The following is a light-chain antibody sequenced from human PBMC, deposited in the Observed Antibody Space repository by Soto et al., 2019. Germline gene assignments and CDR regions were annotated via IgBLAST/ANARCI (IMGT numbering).Light chain of an antibody. CDR1: QGFRDF. Sequence: DIQLTQSPSFLSASVGDRVTITCRASQGFRDFLAWYQQKPGKAPKLLIYAASTLQAGVPTRFSGFASGTEFTLSINNLQPADSATYYCPQFNVYPRTFGGGTKVEIK. J-gene: IGKJ4*01. CDR2: AAS. CDR3: PQFNVYPRT. V-gene: IGKV1-9*01.